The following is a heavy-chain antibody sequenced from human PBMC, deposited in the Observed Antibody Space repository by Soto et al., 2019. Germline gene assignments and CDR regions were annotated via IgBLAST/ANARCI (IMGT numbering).Heavy chain of an antibody. D-gene: IGHD2-21*02. J-gene: IGHJ4*02. CDR3: AKDAVYGDGLWLAGN. Sequence: PGGSLRLSCAASGFSVSRYAMMWVRQPPGRGQEWVAGMTGSGGDIRYADPVKGRFTISKDNSKNTLYLQMNSLRAEDTAIYYYAKDAVYGDGLWLAGNWGQGTLVTVSS. V-gene: IGHV3-23*01. CDR2: MTGSGGDI. CDR1: GFSVSRYA.